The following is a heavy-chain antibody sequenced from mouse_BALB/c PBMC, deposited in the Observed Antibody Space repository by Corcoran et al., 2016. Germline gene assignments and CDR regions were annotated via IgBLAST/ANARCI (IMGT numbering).Heavy chain of an antibody. CDR3: AITTEVADYYVMDY. V-gene: IGHV9-3-1*01. D-gene: IGHD1-1*01. CDR2: ISTYTGEP. Sequence: QIQLVQSGPELKKPGETVKISCKASGYTFTNYGMNWVKQAPGKGLKWMGWISTYTGEPTYADDFKGRFAFSLETSASTAYLQINNLKNEATATYFWAITTEVADYYVMDYWGQGTSVTVSS. J-gene: IGHJ4*01. CDR1: GYTFTNYG.